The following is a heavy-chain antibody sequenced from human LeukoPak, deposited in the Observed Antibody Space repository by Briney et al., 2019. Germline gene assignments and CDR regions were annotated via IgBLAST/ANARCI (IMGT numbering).Heavy chain of an antibody. CDR2: INQDGSQK. J-gene: IGHJ4*02. CDR1: GFTVSSNY. D-gene: IGHD5-18*01. Sequence: GGSLRLSCAASGFTVSSNYMSWVRQAPGKGLEWVAHINQDGSQKYSADSVKGRFTISRDNAENSLYLQMNSLRVEDTAFYYCARDLAYSRLDYWGQGMLVTVSS. V-gene: IGHV3-7*01. CDR3: ARDLAYSRLDY.